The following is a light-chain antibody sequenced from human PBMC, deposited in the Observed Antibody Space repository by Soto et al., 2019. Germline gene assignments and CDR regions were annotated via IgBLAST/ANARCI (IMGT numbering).Light chain of an antibody. CDR2: GAS. CDR3: QQYNNWPAIT. CDR1: QSVSSG. Sequence: EIVMTQSPATLAVSPGERATLSCRAGQSVSSGLAWYQQKPGQTPRLLIYGASTRATGIPARFSGSGSGTEFTLTISRLEPEDFALYYCQQYNNWPAITFGQGTRLEIK. J-gene: IGKJ5*01. V-gene: IGKV3-15*01.